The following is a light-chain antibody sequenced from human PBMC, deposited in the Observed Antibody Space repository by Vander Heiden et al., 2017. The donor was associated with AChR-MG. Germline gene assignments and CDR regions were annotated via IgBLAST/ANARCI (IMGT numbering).Light chain of an antibody. Sequence: EILMTQSPDTLSVSPGERATLSCRASQGISADLAWYQQRPGQAPRLLIYGASIRATDVPARFSGSGYGTEFTLTISSLQSEDFAVYYCQQYNNRPPWTFGQGTKVEIK. CDR2: GAS. CDR3: QQYNNRPPWT. CDR1: QGISAD. V-gene: IGKV3-15*01. J-gene: IGKJ1*01.